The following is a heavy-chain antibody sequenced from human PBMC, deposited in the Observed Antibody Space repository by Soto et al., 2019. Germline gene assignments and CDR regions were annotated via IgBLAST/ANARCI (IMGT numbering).Heavy chain of an antibody. CDR1: GYTFTSYG. D-gene: IGHD5-18*01. J-gene: IGHJ3*02. V-gene: IGHV1-18*01. CDR3: ASGHTATSKGAFDI. Sequence: VASAKVSCKASGYTFTSYGFSCLRQAHGQGLEWMGRIQAFNDNTNYAQTLQSKVTITTDTSTSTAYMELRSLRAADTAVYYCASGHTATSKGAFDIWGQGTMVTVSS. CDR2: IQAFNDNT.